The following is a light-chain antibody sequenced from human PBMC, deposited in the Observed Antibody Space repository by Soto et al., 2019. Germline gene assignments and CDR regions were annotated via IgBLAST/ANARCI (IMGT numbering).Light chain of an antibody. J-gene: IGLJ2*01. CDR1: SSDVGGYNY. Sequence: QSVLTQPASVSGSPGQSITISCTGTSSDVGGYNYVSRYQQHPGKAPKLMIYDVSNRPSGVSNRFSGSKSGNTASLTISGLQAEDEADYYCSSYTSSSTLEVFGGGTKLTVL. CDR3: SSYTSSSTLEV. V-gene: IGLV2-14*01. CDR2: DVS.